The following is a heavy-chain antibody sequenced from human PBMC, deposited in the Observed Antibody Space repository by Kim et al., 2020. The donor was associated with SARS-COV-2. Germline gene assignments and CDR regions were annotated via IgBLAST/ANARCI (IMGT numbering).Heavy chain of an antibody. D-gene: IGHD6-19*01. CDR1: GLTFSSYE. CDR3: ARESVTGTDAFDI. Sequence: GGSLRLSCAPSGLTFSSYEINWVRQAPGKGLEGVSYISESGTNTYYADSVKGRFIISRDNAKNSLFLQMNSLRVEDTAIYYCARESVTGTDAFDIWGQGTVVTVSS. J-gene: IGHJ3*02. V-gene: IGHV3-48*03. CDR2: ISESGTNT.